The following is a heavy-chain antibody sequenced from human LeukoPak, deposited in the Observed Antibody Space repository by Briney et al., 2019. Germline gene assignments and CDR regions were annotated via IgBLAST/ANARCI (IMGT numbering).Heavy chain of an antibody. CDR2: INHSGST. CDR3: ARMENSSGWPFDY. CDR1: GGSFSGYY. V-gene: IGHV4-34*01. Sequence: PSETLSLTCAVYGGSFSGYYWSWIRQPPGKGLEWIGEINHSGSTNYNPSLKSRVTISVDTSKNQFSLKLSSVTAAVTAVYYCARMENSSGWPFDYWGQGTLVTVSS. D-gene: IGHD6-19*01. J-gene: IGHJ4*02.